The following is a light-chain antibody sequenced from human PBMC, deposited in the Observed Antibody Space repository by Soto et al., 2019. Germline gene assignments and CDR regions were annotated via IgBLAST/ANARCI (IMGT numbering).Light chain of an antibody. Sequence: QSVLTQPPSASGTPGQRVTISCSGSSSNIGSNTVNWYQQLPGTAPKLLIYSNNQRPSGVPARFSGSKSGTSASLAIRGLQSEDEADYYCAAWDDSLNGPVFGGGTELTVL. CDR2: SNN. CDR3: AAWDDSLNGPV. J-gene: IGLJ3*02. V-gene: IGLV1-44*01. CDR1: SSNIGSNT.